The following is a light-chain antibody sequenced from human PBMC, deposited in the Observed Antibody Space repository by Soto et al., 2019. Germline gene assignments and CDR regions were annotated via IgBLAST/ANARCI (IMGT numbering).Light chain of an antibody. J-gene: IGLJ2*01. CDR1: SSDVGSYDL. V-gene: IGLV2-23*01. CDR2: ENT. CDR3: CSYAGSSTVV. Sequence: QSAMTQPPSVSAAPGQRVTISCTGTSSDVGSYDLVSWYQQHPGKAPKLIIYENTMRPSGVSNRFSGSKSGNTASLTISGLQAEDEADYYCCSYAGSSTVVFGGGTKVTVL.